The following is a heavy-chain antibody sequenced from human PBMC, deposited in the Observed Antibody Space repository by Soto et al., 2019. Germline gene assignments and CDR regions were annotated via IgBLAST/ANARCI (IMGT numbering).Heavy chain of an antibody. CDR2: INGDGSST. CDR3: VSKANTNSWFVGDY. V-gene: IGHV3-74*01. CDR1: GFTFSSYW. J-gene: IGHJ4*02. Sequence: EVQLVESGGGLVQPGGSLRLSCAASGFTFSSYWMHWVRQAPGKGLVWISRINGDGSSTNYADSVRGRFTISRDNAKNTLYLQMNSLRAEDTAVDYCVSKANTNSWFVGDYWGQGNLVTVSS. D-gene: IGHD6-13*01.